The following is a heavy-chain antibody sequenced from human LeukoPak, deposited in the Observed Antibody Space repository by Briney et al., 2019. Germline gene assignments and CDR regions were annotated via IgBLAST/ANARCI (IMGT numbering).Heavy chain of an antibody. D-gene: IGHD3-22*01. J-gene: IGHJ4*02. CDR1: GGSISSGDYY. V-gene: IGHV4-30-4*08. CDR2: IYYSGSI. Sequence: SQTLSLTCTVSGGSISSGDYYWSWIRQPPGKGLEWIGYIYYSGSIYYNPSLKSRVTISVDTSKNQFSLKLSSVTAADTAVYYCAGYDSSGYLDYWGQGTLVTVSS. CDR3: AGYDSSGYLDY.